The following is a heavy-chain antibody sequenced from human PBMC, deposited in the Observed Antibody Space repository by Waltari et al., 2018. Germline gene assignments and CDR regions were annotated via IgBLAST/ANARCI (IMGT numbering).Heavy chain of an antibody. CDR3: ARDRGRGLYLDS. D-gene: IGHD2-15*01. V-gene: IGHV4-4*02. Sequence: QLQLQESGPRLAMPSGTLSLTCSVSGDYMTTNNWLSWVRQPPGTGLEWIGQSHLSGRTNYNPSLESRVTISIDTANNQFSLNMTSTTAADTAVYYCARDRGRGLYLDSWCQGTPVTVSP. J-gene: IGHJ4*02. CDR2: SHLSGRT. CDR1: GDYMTTNNW.